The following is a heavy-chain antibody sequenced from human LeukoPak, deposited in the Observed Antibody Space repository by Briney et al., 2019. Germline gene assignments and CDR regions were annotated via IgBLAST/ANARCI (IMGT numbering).Heavy chain of an antibody. CDR3: ARENCSGGTCYSNSNGMDV. D-gene: IGHD2-15*01. V-gene: IGHV4-59*01. J-gene: IGHJ6*02. CDR2: IYYSGST. Sequence: SETLSLTCTVSGGSISGYYWSWIRQPPGKGLEWIGYIYYSGSTKYNPSLESRVTISVDTSKNQFSLKVSSVTAADTAVYYCARENCSGGTCYSNSNGMDVRGQGTTVTVSS. CDR1: GGSISGYY.